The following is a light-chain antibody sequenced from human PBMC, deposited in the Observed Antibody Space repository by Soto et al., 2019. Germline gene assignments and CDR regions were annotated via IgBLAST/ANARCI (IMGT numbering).Light chain of an antibody. CDR2: DAA. Sequence: AIQLTQSPSSLSASVGDRVTITCRASQGISSALAWYQQKPGKAPKLLIFDAARLESRVPSRVSGSGSGTDLTLPISSLQAEDFATYYCQQFNNYLVTFGGGTKVEIK. CDR1: QGISSA. V-gene: IGKV1D-13*01. CDR3: QQFNNYLVT. J-gene: IGKJ4*01.